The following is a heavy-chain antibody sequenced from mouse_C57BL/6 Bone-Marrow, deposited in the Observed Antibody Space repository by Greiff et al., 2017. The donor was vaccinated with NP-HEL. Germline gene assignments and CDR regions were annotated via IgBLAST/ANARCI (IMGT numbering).Heavy chain of an antibody. CDR3: LITTVVATRFDY. J-gene: IGHJ2*01. Sequence: QVQLQQPGAELVKPGASVKLSCKASGYTFTSYWMHWVKQRPGQGLEWIGMIHPTSGSTNYNEKFKSKATLTVDKSSSTAYMQLSSLTSEDSAVYYSLITTVVATRFDYWGQGTTLTVSS. V-gene: IGHV1-64*01. D-gene: IGHD1-1*01. CDR2: IHPTSGST. CDR1: GYTFTSYW.